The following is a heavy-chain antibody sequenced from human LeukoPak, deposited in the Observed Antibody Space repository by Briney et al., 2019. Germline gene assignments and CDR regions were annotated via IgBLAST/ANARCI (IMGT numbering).Heavy chain of an antibody. CDR2: ISDIGSI. V-gene: IGHV4-59*08. CDR3: AGHHPRNTVDF. Sequence: SGALSLTCTISGGSISSYYWSWIRQPPGKGLEWIAYISDIGSINYNPSLKSRVTISLDTSKNQFSLKLSSVTAADTAVYYCAGHHPRNTVDFWGQGTLVTVSS. J-gene: IGHJ4*02. D-gene: IGHD2-8*02. CDR1: GGSISSYY.